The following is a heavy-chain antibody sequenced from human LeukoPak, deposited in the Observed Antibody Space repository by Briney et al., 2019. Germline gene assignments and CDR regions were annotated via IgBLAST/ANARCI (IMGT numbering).Heavy chain of an antibody. CDR3: VRGSGYALNWFDP. J-gene: IGHJ5*02. Sequence: SQTLSVTCAISGDSVSSNSAAWNWIRQSPSRGLEWLGRRYCRSKCYNDYAVSVKSRITINRDISKNQFSLQLNSVTPEDTAVYYCVRGSGYALNWFDPWGQGTLVTVSS. CDR2: RYCRSKCYN. D-gene: IGHD3-3*01. CDR1: GDSVSSNSAA. V-gene: IGHV6-1*01.